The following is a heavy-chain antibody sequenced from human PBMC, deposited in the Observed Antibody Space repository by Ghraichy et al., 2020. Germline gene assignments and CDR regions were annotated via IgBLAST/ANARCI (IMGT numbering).Heavy chain of an antibody. J-gene: IGHJ6*02. CDR3: ARSEVRKPPLMAFYYYYGMDV. Sequence: ASVKVSCKASGYTFTSYDINWVRQATGQGLEWMGWMNPNSGNTGYAQKFQGRVTMTRNTSISTAYMELSSLRSEDTAVYYCARSEVRKPPLMAFYYYYGMDVWGQGTTVTVSS. CDR1: GYTFTSYD. V-gene: IGHV1-8*01. D-gene: IGHD4/OR15-4a*01. CDR2: MNPNSGNT.